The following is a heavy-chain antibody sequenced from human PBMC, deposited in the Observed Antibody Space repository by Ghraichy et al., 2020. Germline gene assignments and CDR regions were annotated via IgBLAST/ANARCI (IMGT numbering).Heavy chain of an antibody. V-gene: IGHV4-30-2*01. CDR3: ATVSYYYDSSGYLGGFYFQH. J-gene: IGHJ1*01. Sequence: SQTLSLTCAVSGGSISSGGYSWSWIRQPPGKGLEWIGYIYHSRTTYYNPSLKSRVTISVDRSKNQFSLKLTSVTAADTAVYYCATVSYYYDSSGYLGGFYFQHWGQGTLVTVSS. CDR1: GGSISSGGYS. D-gene: IGHD3-22*01. CDR2: IYHSRTT.